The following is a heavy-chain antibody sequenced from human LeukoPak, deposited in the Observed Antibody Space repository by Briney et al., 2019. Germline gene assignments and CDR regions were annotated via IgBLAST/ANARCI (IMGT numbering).Heavy chain of an antibody. CDR2: IYYSGST. CDR1: GGSITSGDYY. CDR3: ARVSGDDWESFYDY. J-gene: IGHJ4*02. D-gene: IGHD5-12*01. Sequence: SETLSFTCTVSGGSITSGDYYWNWIRQPAGKGLEWIGYIYYSGSTNYNPSLKSRVTISVDTSKNQFSLKLSSVTAADTAMYYCARVSGDDWESFYDYWGQGSLVTASS. V-gene: IGHV4-61*10.